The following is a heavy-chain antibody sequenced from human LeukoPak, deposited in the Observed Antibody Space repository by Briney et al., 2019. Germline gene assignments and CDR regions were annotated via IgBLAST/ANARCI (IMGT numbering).Heavy chain of an antibody. D-gene: IGHD1-7*01. CDR1: GFTFSSYS. Sequence: PGGSLRLSCAAPGFTFSSYSMNWVRQAPGKGLEWVSSISSSSSYIYYADSVKGRSTISRDNAKNSLYLQMNSLRAEDTAVYYCARVNYLHAFDIWGQGTMVTVSS. V-gene: IGHV3-21*01. J-gene: IGHJ3*02. CDR3: ARVNYLHAFDI. CDR2: ISSSSSYI.